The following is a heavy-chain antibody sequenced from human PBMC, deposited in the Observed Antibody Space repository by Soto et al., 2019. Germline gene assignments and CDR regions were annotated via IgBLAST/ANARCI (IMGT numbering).Heavy chain of an antibody. D-gene: IGHD3-3*01. J-gene: IGHJ6*02. V-gene: IGHV1-45*02. CDR2: ITPFNGNT. CDR1: GYTFTYRY. CDR3: ASSEFNDLYYYGMDV. Sequence: ASVKVSCKASGYTFTYRYLHWLRQAPGQALEWMGWITPFNGNTNYAQKFQDRVTITRDRSMSTAYMELSSLRSEDTAMYYCASSEFNDLYYYGMDVWGQGTTVTVSS.